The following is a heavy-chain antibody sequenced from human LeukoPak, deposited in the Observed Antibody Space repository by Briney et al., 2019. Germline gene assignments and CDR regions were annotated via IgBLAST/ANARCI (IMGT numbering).Heavy chain of an antibody. CDR1: GYTFTSYD. J-gene: IGHJ4*02. Sequence: GASVKVSCKASGYTFTSYDINWVRQATGQGLEWMGWMNPNSGNTGYAQKFQGRVTITRNTSISTAYMELSSLRSEDTAVYYCARGEGSLGLWLQDYWGQGTLVTVSS. CDR2: MNPNSGNT. V-gene: IGHV1-8*01. CDR3: ARGEGSLGLWLQDY. D-gene: IGHD5-18*01.